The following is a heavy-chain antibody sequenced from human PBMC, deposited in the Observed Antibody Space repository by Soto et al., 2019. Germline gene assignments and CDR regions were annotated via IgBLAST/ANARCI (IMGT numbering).Heavy chain of an antibody. CDR2: IYHGGNT. V-gene: IGHV4-30-4*01. CDR1: GGSMHNVNYY. D-gene: IGHD2-21*01. J-gene: IGHJ4*02. Sequence: QVQLQESGPGLVRPSQTLSLTCTVSGGSMHNVNYYWSWIRQPPGNGLECIGYIYHGGNTYYKPSLRIRVGISIDTSRNQFSLQLTSVTAADTAVYYCARESIKYGGKFNAYWGRGTLVTVSS. CDR3: ARESIKYGGKFNAY.